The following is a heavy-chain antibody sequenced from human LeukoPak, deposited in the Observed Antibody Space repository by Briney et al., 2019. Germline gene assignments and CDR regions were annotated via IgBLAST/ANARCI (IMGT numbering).Heavy chain of an antibody. CDR3: ASPPPYDYVWGSYHYYYYMDV. CDR2: IIPIFGTA. V-gene: IGHV1-69*13. J-gene: IGHJ6*03. D-gene: IGHD3-16*02. Sequence: ASVKVSCKASGYTFTSYGISWVRQAPGQGLEWMGGIIPIFGTANYAQKFQGRVTITADESTSTAYMELSSLRSEDTAVYYCASPPPYDYVWGSYHYYYYMDVWGKGTTVTVSS. CDR1: GYTFTSYG.